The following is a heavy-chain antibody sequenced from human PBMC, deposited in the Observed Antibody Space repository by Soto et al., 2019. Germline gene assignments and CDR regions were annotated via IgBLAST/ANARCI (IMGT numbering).Heavy chain of an antibody. Sequence: GGSLRLSCAASGFTFSDYYMSWIRQAPGKGLEWVSYISSSSSYTNYADSVKGRFTISRDNAKNSLYLQMNSLRAEDTAVYYCARAHPYYYGSGSYYSNTNFDYWGQGTLVTVSS. CDR1: GFTFSDYY. CDR3: ARAHPYYYGSGSYYSNTNFDY. V-gene: IGHV3-11*06. CDR2: ISSSSSYT. J-gene: IGHJ4*02. D-gene: IGHD3-10*01.